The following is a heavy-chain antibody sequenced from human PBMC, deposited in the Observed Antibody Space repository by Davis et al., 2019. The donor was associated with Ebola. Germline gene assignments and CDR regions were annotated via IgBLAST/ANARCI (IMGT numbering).Heavy chain of an antibody. Sequence: GGSLRLSCAASGFTFSDYYMSWIRQAPGKGLEWVSYISSSSSTIYYADSVKGRFTISRDNAKNSLYLQMNSLRDEDTAVYYCARDATAWELLGVAFDIWGQGTMVTVSS. CDR1: GFTFSDYY. CDR3: ARDATAWELLGVAFDI. V-gene: IGHV3-11*04. D-gene: IGHD1-26*01. CDR2: ISSSSSTI. J-gene: IGHJ3*02.